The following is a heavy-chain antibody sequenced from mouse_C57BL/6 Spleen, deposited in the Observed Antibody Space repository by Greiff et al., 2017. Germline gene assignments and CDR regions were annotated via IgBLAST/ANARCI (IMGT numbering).Heavy chain of an antibody. D-gene: IGHD1-1*01. V-gene: IGHV1-80*01. Sequence: QVQLQQSGAELVKPGASVKISCKASGYAFSSYWMNWVKQRPGKGLEWIGQIYPGDGDTNYNGKFKGKATLTADKSSSTAYMQLSSLTSEDSAVYFCARGITTVVATSYFDYWGQGTTLTVSS. CDR2: IYPGDGDT. CDR3: ARGITTVVATSYFDY. J-gene: IGHJ2*01. CDR1: GYAFSSYW.